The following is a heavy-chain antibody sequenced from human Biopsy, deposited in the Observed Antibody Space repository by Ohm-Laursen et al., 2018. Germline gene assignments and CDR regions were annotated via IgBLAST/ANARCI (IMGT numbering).Heavy chain of an antibody. D-gene: IGHD6-19*01. CDR1: GDSVSSGSFY. CDR3: ARGMRSSGWPYFDS. CDR2: IYDRGSTA. J-gene: IGHJ4*02. V-gene: IGHV4-61*01. Sequence: SETLSLTWPVSGDSVSSGSFYWTWIRQPQGQGLEYIGYIYDRGSTANYNPSLESRVTMSVDMPKNQFSLKLSSVTAADTAIYYCARGMRSSGWPYFDSWGQGTLVTVSS.